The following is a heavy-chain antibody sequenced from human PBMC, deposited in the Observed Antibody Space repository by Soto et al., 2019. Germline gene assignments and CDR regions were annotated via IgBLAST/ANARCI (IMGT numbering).Heavy chain of an antibody. Sequence: QVHLLLQSGAAVKKPGSSVKVSCKASGGTPSNSAISWVRQAPGQGLEWMGGIIPVFGLVKYAQNFQGRVTITADESTNTAYMELSSLRPEDTAVYYCAGGRIVVVGSRAYYGMDVWGQGPTVTVSS. CDR2: IIPVFGLV. CDR3: AGGRIVVVGSRAYYGMDV. J-gene: IGHJ6*02. CDR1: GGTPSNSA. D-gene: IGHD3-22*01. V-gene: IGHV1-69*01.